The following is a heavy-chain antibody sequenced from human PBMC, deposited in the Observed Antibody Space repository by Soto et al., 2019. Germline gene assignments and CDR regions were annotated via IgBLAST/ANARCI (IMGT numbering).Heavy chain of an antibody. CDR2: ISSSSSYI. CDR1: GFTFSNYA. V-gene: IGHV3-21*01. Sequence: PGGSLRLSCAASGFTFSNYAMTWVRQAPGKGLEWVSSISSSSSYIYYADSVKGRFTISRDNAKNSLYLQMNSLRAEDTAVYYCARDVVVVPAAIHWFDPWGQGTLVTVSS. J-gene: IGHJ5*02. CDR3: ARDVVVVPAAIHWFDP. D-gene: IGHD2-2*01.